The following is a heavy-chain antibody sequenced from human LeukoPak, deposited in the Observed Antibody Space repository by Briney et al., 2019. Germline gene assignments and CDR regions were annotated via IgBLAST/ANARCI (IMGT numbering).Heavy chain of an antibody. CDR1: GGTFSSYA. V-gene: IGHV1-46*01. CDR3: ARGGKLRYFDN. CDR2: INPSGGST. J-gene: IGHJ4*02. D-gene: IGHD3-9*01. Sequence: ASVKVSCKASGGTFSSYAISWVRQAPGQGLEWMGIINPSGGSTSYAQKFQGRVTMTRDTSTSTVYMELSSLRSEDTAVYYCARGGKLRYFDNWGQGTLVTVSS.